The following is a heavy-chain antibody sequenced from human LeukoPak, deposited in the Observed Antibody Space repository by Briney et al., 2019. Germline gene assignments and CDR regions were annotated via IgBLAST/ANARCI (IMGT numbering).Heavy chain of an antibody. J-gene: IGHJ4*02. CDR2: IKQDGSEK. Sequence: PGGSLRLSCAASGFTFSSYWMSWVRQAPGKGLEWVANIKQDGSEKYYVDSVKGRFTISRDNAKNSLYLQMNSLRAEDTAVYYCARAIPGIAAAGSNWGQGTLVTVSS. D-gene: IGHD6-13*01. CDR3: ARAIPGIAAAGSN. CDR1: GFTFSSYW. V-gene: IGHV3-7*01.